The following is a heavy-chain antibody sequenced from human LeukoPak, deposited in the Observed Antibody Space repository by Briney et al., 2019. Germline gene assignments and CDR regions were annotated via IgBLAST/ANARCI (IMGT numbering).Heavy chain of an antibody. Sequence: GGSLRLSCAASGFTFSSYELNWVRQTPGKGLEWVSYISSSGSSIYYADSVKGRFTISRDNAKNSLCLQMNSLRAEDTAVYYCARAPYSSSWYDFDYWGQGTLVTVSS. J-gene: IGHJ4*02. D-gene: IGHD6-13*01. CDR1: GFTFSSYE. CDR3: ARAPYSSSWYDFDY. CDR2: ISSSGSSI. V-gene: IGHV3-48*03.